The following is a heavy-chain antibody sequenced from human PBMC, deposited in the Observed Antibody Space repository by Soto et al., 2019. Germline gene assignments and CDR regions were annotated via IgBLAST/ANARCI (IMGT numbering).Heavy chain of an antibody. D-gene: IGHD2-15*01. V-gene: IGHV2-5*02. CDR3: AHPPPPRSGGSWGPTY. J-gene: IGHJ4*02. CDR2: IYWDDDK. CDR1: GFSLSTSGVG. Sequence: SGPTLVNPTQTLTLTCTFSGFSLSTSGVGVGWIRQPPGKALEWLALIYWDDDKRYSPSLKSRLTITKDTSKNQVVLTMTNMDPWETPTFYCAHPPPPRSGGSWGPTYWGQGTLVTVSS.